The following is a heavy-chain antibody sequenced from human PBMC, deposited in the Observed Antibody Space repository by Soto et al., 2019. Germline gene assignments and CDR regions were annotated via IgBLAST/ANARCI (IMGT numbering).Heavy chain of an antibody. V-gene: IGHV1-24*01. Sequence: GASVKVSCKVSGYTLTELSMHWVRQAPGKGLEWMGGFDPEDGETIYAQKFQGRVTMTEDTSTDTAYMELSRLRSEDTAVYYCATRDRYDILTGYNYWGQGSLVTSPQ. CDR1: GYTLTELS. CDR3: ATRDRYDILTGYNY. CDR2: FDPEDGET. D-gene: IGHD3-9*01. J-gene: IGHJ4*02.